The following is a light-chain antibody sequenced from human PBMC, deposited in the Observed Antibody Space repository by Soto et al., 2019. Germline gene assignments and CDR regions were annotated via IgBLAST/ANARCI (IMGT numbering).Light chain of an antibody. CDR2: DAS. CDR1: QSVSGY. CDR3: QQYNNWPPIT. Sequence: EIVLTQSPGTLSLSPGERATLSCRASQSVSGYLVWYQQKPGQAPRLLIYDASTRAAGIPARFSGSGSGTEFTLTISSLQSEDFAVYYCQQYNNWPPITFGQGTRLEIK. J-gene: IGKJ5*01. V-gene: IGKV3D-15*01.